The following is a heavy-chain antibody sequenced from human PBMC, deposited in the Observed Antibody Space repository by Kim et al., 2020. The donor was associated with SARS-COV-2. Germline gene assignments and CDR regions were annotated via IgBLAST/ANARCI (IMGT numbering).Heavy chain of an antibody. V-gene: IGHV3-23*01. D-gene: IGHD3-3*01. CDR2: ISGNGEST. CDR3: ARDRRGFYPYYGMDV. CDR1: GFTFISYA. J-gene: IGHJ6*02. Sequence: GGSLRLSCAASGFTFISYAMSWVRQAPGKGLEWVSGISGNGESTYYADSVKGRFTISRDTSKSTLYLQMNSLRAEDTAVYYCARDRRGFYPYYGMDVWGQGTTLVVSS.